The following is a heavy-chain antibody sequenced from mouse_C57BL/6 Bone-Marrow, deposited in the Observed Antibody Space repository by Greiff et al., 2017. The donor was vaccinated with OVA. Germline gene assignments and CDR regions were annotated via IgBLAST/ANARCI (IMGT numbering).Heavy chain of an antibody. CDR3: TARRAY. V-gene: IGHV14-4*01. CDR1: GFNIKDDY. J-gene: IGHJ3*01. CDR2: IDPENGDT. Sequence: VQLQQSGAELVRPGASVKLSCTASGFNIKDDYMHWVKQRPEKGLEWIGWIDPENGDTEYASKFKGKATITADTSSNTAYLQLSSQTSEDTAVYYGTARRAYWGQGTLVTVSA.